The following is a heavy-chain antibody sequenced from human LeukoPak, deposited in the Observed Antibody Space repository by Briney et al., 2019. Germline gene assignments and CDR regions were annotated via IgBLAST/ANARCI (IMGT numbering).Heavy chain of an antibody. Sequence: SETVSLTCTVSGGSISSYYWSWIRQSPGKGLEWIGYIYYSGSTNYNPSLKSRVTISVDTSKNQFSLKLSSVTAADTAVYYCARIVRGVISPDDAFDIWGQGTMVTVSS. V-gene: IGHV4-59*01. CDR3: ARIVRGVISPDDAFDI. D-gene: IGHD3-10*01. CDR1: GGSISSYY. J-gene: IGHJ3*02. CDR2: IYYSGST.